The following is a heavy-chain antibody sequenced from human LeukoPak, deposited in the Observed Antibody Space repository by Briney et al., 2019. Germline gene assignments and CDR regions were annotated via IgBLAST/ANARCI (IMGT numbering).Heavy chain of an antibody. CDR1: GFTFSSHW. CDR2: INTDGSTT. CDR3: ASSSSSCCES. V-gene: IGHV3-74*01. Sequence: GGSLSLSCAASGFTFSSHWMHWARQAPGKGLVWVSRINTDGSTTNYADSVKGRFTISRDNAKNTLYLQMDSLRAEDTAMYYCASSSSSCCESWGQGTLVTVSS. J-gene: IGHJ4*02. D-gene: IGHD2-2*01.